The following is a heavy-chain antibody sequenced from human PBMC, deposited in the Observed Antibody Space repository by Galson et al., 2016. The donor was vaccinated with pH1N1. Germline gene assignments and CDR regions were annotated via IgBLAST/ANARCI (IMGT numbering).Heavy chain of an antibody. CDR1: GFTFSGSA. V-gene: IGHV3-73*01. CDR3: TRPNSGSYEEFWFDP. J-gene: IGHJ5*02. Sequence: SLRLSCAASGFTFSGSAMHWVRQASGKGLEWVGRIRSKADSYATAYAASVEGRFTISRDDSKNTAYLQMSSLKTEDTAVYYCTRPNSGSYEEFWFDPWGQGTLVTVSS. D-gene: IGHD1-26*01. CDR2: IRSKADSYAT.